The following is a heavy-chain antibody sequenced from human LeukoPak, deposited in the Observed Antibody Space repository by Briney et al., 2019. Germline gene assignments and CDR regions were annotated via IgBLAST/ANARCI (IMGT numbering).Heavy chain of an antibody. D-gene: IGHD3-16*02. V-gene: IGHV3-48*03. Sequence: PGGSLRLSCAASGFTFSSYEMNWVRQAPGKGLEWVSYISSSGSTIYYADSVKGRFTISRDNAKNSLYLQMNSLRAEDTAAYYCAGNYDYVWGSYPYSYYYYMDVWGKGTTVTISS. CDR1: GFTFSSYE. CDR2: ISSSGSTI. CDR3: AGNYDYVWGSYPYSYYYYMDV. J-gene: IGHJ6*03.